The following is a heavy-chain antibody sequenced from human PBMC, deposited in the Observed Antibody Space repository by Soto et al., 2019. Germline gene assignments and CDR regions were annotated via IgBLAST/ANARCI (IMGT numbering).Heavy chain of an antibody. V-gene: IGHV3-23*01. CDR3: AKDSISSDGGYYLYYFDS. CDR1: GFTFSRYA. J-gene: IGHJ4*02. Sequence: GGSLRPSCAASGFTFSRYAVSWVRQAPGKGLEWVSAISGSGGSTYFRDTVRGRFTISRDNSKNTLYLQMDSLRAEDTAVYYCAKDSISSDGGYYLYYFDSWGQGTPVTVSS. CDR2: ISGSGGST. D-gene: IGHD3-22*01.